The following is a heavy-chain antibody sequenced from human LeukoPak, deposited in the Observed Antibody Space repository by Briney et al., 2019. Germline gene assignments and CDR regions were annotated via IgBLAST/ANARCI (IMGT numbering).Heavy chain of an antibody. CDR3: ARGYCSSTSCYTRAPRYYYYMDV. Sequence: SETLSLTCAVYGGSFSGYSCSWISQLPGKGLEWNGEINHSGSTNYNPTLKSRVTISVDTAKTQFSLKLSSGTAADTAVYYCARGYCSSTSCYTRAPRYYYYMDVWGKGTTVTVSS. CDR1: GGSFSGYS. D-gene: IGHD2-2*02. V-gene: IGHV4-34*01. CDR2: INHSGST. J-gene: IGHJ6*03.